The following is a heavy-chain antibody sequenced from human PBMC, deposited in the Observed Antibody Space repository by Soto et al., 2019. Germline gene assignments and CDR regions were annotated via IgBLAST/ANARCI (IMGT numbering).Heavy chain of an antibody. J-gene: IGHJ4*02. D-gene: IGHD5-18*01. CDR2: MNPNSGNT. Sequence: QVQLVQSGGEVKKPGASVKDSCKASGYTFTSYDINWMRQATGQGLEWMGWMNPNSGNTGYAQKFQGRITMTRNTSISTAYMELNSLRSEDTAVYYCAREKSYGYADYWGQGTLVTVSS. CDR1: GYTFTSYD. CDR3: AREKSYGYADY. V-gene: IGHV1-8*01.